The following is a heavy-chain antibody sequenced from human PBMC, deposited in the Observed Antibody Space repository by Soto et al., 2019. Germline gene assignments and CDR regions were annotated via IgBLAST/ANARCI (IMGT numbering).Heavy chain of an antibody. D-gene: IGHD2-2*01. V-gene: IGHV3-23*01. J-gene: IGHJ4*02. CDR3: AKRYCDTTTCYGTFDS. CDR2: LNGYGDNT. CDR1: GFTFSSYA. Sequence: GGSLRLSCAGSGFTFSSYAMTWVRQAPGKGLEWVSGLNGYGDNTYYADSVKGRFAISRDNSVNTLYLHMNSLRAEDTAVYYCAKRYCDTTTCYGTFDSWGQGTLVTVSS.